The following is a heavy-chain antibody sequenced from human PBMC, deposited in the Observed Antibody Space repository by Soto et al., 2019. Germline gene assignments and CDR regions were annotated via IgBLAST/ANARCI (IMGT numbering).Heavy chain of an antibody. J-gene: IGHJ2*01. CDR2: INAGNGNT. D-gene: IGHD6-19*01. CDR3: AREQYSSGWYGNWYFDL. V-gene: IGHV1-3*05. Sequence: QVQLVQSGAEEKKPGASVKVSCKASGYTFTSYAMHWVRQAPGQRLEWMGWINAGNGNTKYSQKFQGRVTITRDTSASTAYMELSSLRSEDTAVYYCAREQYSSGWYGNWYFDLWGRGTLVTVSS. CDR1: GYTFTSYA.